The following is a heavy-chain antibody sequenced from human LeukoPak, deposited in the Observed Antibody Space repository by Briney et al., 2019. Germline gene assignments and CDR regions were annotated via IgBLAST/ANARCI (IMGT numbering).Heavy chain of an antibody. CDR3: AKKETPGIAAADGY. J-gene: IGHJ4*02. CDR1: GYTFTSYG. D-gene: IGHD6-13*01. V-gene: IGHV1-18*01. Sequence: GASVKVSCKAFGYTFTSYGISWVRQAPGQGLEWMGWISAYNGNTNYAQKLQGRVTMTTDTSTSTAYMELRSLRSDDTAVYYCAKKETPGIAAADGYWGQGTLVTVSS. CDR2: ISAYNGNT.